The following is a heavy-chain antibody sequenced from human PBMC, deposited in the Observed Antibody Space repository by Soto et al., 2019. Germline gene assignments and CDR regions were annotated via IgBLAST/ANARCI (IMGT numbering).Heavy chain of an antibody. J-gene: IGHJ3*02. CDR2: ISGSGGST. Sequence: GGSLRLSCAASGFTFSSYAMSWVRQAPGKGLEWVSAISGSGGSTYYADSVKGRFTISRDNSKNTLYLQMNSLRAEDTAVYYCAKDQNCSGGSCYSGVTGTTFPDAFDIWGQGTMVTVSS. CDR1: GFTFSSYA. V-gene: IGHV3-23*01. D-gene: IGHD2-15*01. CDR3: AKDQNCSGGSCYSGVTGTTFPDAFDI.